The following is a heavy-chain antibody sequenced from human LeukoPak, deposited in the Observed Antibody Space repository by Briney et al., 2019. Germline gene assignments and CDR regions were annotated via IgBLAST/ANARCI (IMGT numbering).Heavy chain of an antibody. CDR1: GFTFISFV. V-gene: IGHV1-58*02. Sequence: SVKVSCKASGFTFISFVMQWVRQARGQRLEWIGWIDVGSGNTNYAQKFQERVTITRDMSTSTAYMELSSLRSEDTAVYYCAAGETGDSGFFDPWGQGTLVTVSS. CDR3: AAGETGDSGFFDP. D-gene: IGHD7-27*01. CDR2: IDVGSGNT. J-gene: IGHJ5*02.